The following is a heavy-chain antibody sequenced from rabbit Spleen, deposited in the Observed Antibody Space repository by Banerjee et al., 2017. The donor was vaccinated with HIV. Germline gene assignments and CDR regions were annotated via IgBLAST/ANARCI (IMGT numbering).Heavy chain of an antibody. CDR3: ARDTGSSFSSYGMDL. CDR2: IYAGSSGST. CDR1: GLDFSSSYW. Sequence: QSLEESGGGLVKPGASLTLTCKASGLDFSSSYWICWVRQAPGKGLEWIACIYAGSSGSTYYASWAKGRFTISKTSSTTVTLQMTRLTAADTATYFCARDTGSSFSSYGMDLWGPGTLVTVS. J-gene: IGHJ6*01. V-gene: IGHV1S40*01. D-gene: IGHD8-1*01.